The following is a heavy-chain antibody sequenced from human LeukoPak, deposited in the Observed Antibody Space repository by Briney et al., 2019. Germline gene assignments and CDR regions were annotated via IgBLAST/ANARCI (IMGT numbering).Heavy chain of an antibody. Sequence: GASVKVSCKASGYTFTSYGISWVRQAPGQGLEWMGWINPNSGGTNYAQKFQGRVTMTRDTSISTAYMELSRLRSDDTAVYYCARSRLLWFGELLSANWFDPWGQGTLVTVSS. J-gene: IGHJ5*02. CDR3: ARSRLLWFGELLSANWFDP. CDR1: GYTFTSYG. CDR2: INPNSGGT. V-gene: IGHV1-2*02. D-gene: IGHD3-10*01.